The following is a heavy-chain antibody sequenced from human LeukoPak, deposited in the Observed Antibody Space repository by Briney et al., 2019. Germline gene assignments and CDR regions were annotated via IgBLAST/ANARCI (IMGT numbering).Heavy chain of an antibody. D-gene: IGHD3-9*01. Sequence: GGSLRLSSAASGFTFSTYAMSWVRQAPGKGLEWVSVISASGGSISYTDSVKGRFTISRDNSKNTLFLQMNSLRGEDTAVYFCAKTLHDDILTALEYWGQGGLVSVSS. CDR1: GFTFSTYA. CDR3: AKTLHDDILTALEY. CDR2: ISASGGSI. V-gene: IGHV3-23*01. J-gene: IGHJ4*02.